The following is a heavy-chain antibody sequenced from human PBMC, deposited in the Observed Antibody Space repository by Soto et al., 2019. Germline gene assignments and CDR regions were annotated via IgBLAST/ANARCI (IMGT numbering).Heavy chain of an antibody. Sequence: EVQLLESGGGLVQPGGSLRLSCAASGFTFSSYAMSWVRQAPGKGLEWVSAISGSGGSTYYADSVKGRFTISRDNSKNTLYLQMNSLRAEDTAVYYCAKGVRYYYDSSGYYSPSHRDYGMDVWGQGTTVTVSS. V-gene: IGHV3-23*01. D-gene: IGHD3-22*01. J-gene: IGHJ6*02. CDR2: ISGSGGST. CDR3: AKGVRYYYDSSGYYSPSHRDYGMDV. CDR1: GFTFSSYA.